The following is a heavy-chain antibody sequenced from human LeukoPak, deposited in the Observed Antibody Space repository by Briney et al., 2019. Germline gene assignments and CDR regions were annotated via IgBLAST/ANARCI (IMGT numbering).Heavy chain of an antibody. J-gene: IGHJ1*01. CDR3: ARVPLSDASGRYYSH. D-gene: IGHD3-10*01. Sequence: ASVEVSCKASGYTFTSYAMHWVRQAPGQRLEWMGWINAGNGNTKYSQKFQGRVTITRDTSASTAYMELNSLSSEDTAVYYCARVPLSDASGRYYSHWGQGTLVTVSS. V-gene: IGHV1-3*01. CDR2: INAGNGNT. CDR1: GYTFTSYA.